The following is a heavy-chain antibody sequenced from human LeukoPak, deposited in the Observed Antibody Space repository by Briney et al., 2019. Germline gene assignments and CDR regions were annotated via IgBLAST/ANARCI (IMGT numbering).Heavy chain of an antibody. Sequence: KLGGSLRLSCAASGFTFSSYSMNWVRQAPGKGLEWVSSISSSSSYIYYADSVKGRFTISRDNAKNSLYLQMNSLRAEDTAVYYCARGTLGYCSSTSCHPSGYGMDVWGQGTTVTVSS. CDR3: ARGTLGYCSSTSCHPSGYGMDV. D-gene: IGHD2-2*01. CDR1: GFTFSSYS. J-gene: IGHJ6*02. V-gene: IGHV3-21*01. CDR2: ISSSSSYI.